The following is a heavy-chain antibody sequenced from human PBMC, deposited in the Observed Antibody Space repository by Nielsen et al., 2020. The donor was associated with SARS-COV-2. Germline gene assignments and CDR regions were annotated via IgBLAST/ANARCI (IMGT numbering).Heavy chain of an antibody. J-gene: IGHJ3*02. V-gene: IGHV4-34*13. CDR2: INHSGST. CDR3: ARMATVETYYYGSGSYLPRPRDAFDI. D-gene: IGHD3-10*01. Sequence: WLRQPPGKGLEWIGEINHSGSTNYNPSLKSRVTISVDTSKNQFSLKLSSVTAADTAVYYCARMATVETYYYGSGSYLPRPRDAFDIWGQGTMVTVSS.